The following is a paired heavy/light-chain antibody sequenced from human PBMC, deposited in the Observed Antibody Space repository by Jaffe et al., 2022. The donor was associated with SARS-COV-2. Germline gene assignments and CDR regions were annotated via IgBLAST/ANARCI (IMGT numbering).Heavy chain of an antibody. CDR3: ARAGNDYGDYGGDGYYYYGMDV. J-gene: IGHJ6*02. Sequence: EVQLVESGGGLVQPGGSLRLSCAASGFTFSSYSMNWVRQAPGKGLEWVSYISSSSSTIYYADSVKGRFTISRDNAKNSLYLQMNSLRDEDTAVYYCARAGNDYGDYGGDGYYYYGMDVWGQGTTVTVSS. D-gene: IGHD4-17*01. CDR1: GFTFSSYS. CDR2: ISSSSSTI. V-gene: IGHV3-48*02.
Light chain of an antibody. CDR2: AAS. Sequence: DIQLTQSPSFLSASVGDRVTITCRASQGISSYLAWYQQKPGKAPKLLIYAASTLQSGVPSRFSGSGSGTEFTLTISSLQPEDFATYYCQQLNSYPPTFGQGTRLEIK. CDR1: QGISSY. J-gene: IGKJ5*01. V-gene: IGKV1-9*01. CDR3: QQLNSYPPT.